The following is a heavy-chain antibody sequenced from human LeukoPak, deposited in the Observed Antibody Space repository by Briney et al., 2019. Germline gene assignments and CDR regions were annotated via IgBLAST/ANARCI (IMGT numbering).Heavy chain of an antibody. J-gene: IGHJ6*03. V-gene: IGHV3-30*02. CDR3: AKGGYSSLMDV. D-gene: IGHD5-24*01. CDR2: IWHDGSNK. CDR1: GFSFKNYG. Sequence: HPGGSLRLSCAASGFSFKNYGMHWVRQAPGKGLEWVAFIWHDGSNKYYADYVKDRFTISRDNFKGTLDLQLNSLRVEDTAVYYCAKGGYSSLMDVWGKGTTVTVSS.